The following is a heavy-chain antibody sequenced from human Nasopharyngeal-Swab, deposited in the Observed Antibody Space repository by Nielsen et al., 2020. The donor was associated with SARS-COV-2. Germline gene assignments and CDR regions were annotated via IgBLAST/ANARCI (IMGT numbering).Heavy chain of an antibody. CDR3: SKSRGYYYYMDV. Sequence: WIRPPPGKGLEWVSGISWNSGSIGYADSVKGRFTISRDNAKNSLYLQMNSLRAEDTALYYCSKSRGYYYYMDVWGKGATVTVSS. CDR2: ISWNSGSI. D-gene: IGHD3-10*01. V-gene: IGHV3-9*01. J-gene: IGHJ6*03.